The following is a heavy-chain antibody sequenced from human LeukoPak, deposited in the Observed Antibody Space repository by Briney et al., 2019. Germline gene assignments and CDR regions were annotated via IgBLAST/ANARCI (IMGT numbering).Heavy chain of an antibody. CDR3: AKHDGSGYRYYFDY. V-gene: IGHV3-23*01. CDR2: ISGSGGST. CDR1: GFTFGSYG. Sequence: GGTLRLSCAASGFTFGSYGMSWVRQAPGKGLEWVSAISGSGGSTYYADSVKGRFTISRDNSKNTLYLQMNSLRAEDTAVYYCAKHDGSGYRYYFDYWGQGTLVTVSS. D-gene: IGHD3-22*01. J-gene: IGHJ4*02.